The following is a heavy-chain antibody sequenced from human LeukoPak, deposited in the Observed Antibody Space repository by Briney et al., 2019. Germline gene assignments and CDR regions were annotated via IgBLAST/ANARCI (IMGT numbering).Heavy chain of an antibody. CDR2: IYTSGST. CDR3: ARILIVVVPAATPAEYFQH. V-gene: IGHV4-4*07. D-gene: IGHD2-2*01. J-gene: IGHJ1*01. Sequence: PSETLSLTCTVSGGSISSYYWSWIRQPAGKGLEWIGRIYTSGSTNYNPSLKSRVTISVDTSKNQFSLKLSSVTAADTAVYYCARILIVVVPAATPAEYFQHWGQGTLVTVSS. CDR1: GGSISSYY.